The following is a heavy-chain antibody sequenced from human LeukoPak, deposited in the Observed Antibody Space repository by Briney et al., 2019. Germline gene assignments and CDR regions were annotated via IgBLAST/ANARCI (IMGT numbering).Heavy chain of an antibody. V-gene: IGHV4-39*07. D-gene: IGHD3-3*01. CDR3: ARGDFWSGYYRHFDY. J-gene: IGHJ4*02. CDR2: VYYSGST. CDR1: GGSISSYY. Sequence: SETLSLTCTVSGGSISSYYWGWIRQPPGKGLEWIGRVYYSGSTYYNPSLKSRVTVSVDTSKNQFSLKLSSVSAADTAVYYCARGDFWSGYYRHFDYWGQGTLVSVSS.